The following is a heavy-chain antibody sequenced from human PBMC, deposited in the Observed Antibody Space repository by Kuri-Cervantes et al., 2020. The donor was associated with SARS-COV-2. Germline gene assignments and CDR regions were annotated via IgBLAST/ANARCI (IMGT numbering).Heavy chain of an antibody. CDR1: GGSISSYY. CDR3: ARDSGKWGWYSFDM. D-gene: IGHD6-13*01. CDR2: IYTSGST. V-gene: IGHV4-4*07. Sequence: SETLSLTCTVSGGSISSYYWSWIRQPAGKGLEWIGRIYTSGSTNYNPSLKSRVAMSVDTSKNQFSLKLSSVTAADTAVYYCARDSGKWGWYSFDMWGQGTMVTVSS. J-gene: IGHJ3*02.